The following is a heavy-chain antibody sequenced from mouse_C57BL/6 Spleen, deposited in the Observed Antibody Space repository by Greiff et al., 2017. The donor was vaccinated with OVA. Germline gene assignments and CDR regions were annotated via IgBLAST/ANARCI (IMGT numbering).Heavy chain of an antibody. D-gene: IGHD4-1*01. V-gene: IGHV1-52*01. J-gene: IGHJ3*01. CDR2: IDPSDSET. CDR3: ARGNWDDAY. CDR1: GYTFTSYW. Sequence: QVQLQQPGAELVRPGSSVKLSCKASGYTFTSYWMHWVKQRPIQGLEWIGNIDPSDSETHYNQKFKDKATLTVDRSSSTAYMQLSSLTSEDSAVYYCARGNWDDAYWGQGTLVTVSA.